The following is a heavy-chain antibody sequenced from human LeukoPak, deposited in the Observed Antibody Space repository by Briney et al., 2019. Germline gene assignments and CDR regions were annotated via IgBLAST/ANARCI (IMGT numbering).Heavy chain of an antibody. V-gene: IGHV4-59*11. Sequence: SETLSLTCTVSGGSISSHYWSWIRQPPGKGLEWIGYIYYSGTTNYNPSLKSRVTMSVDTSKNQFSLKLSSVTAADTAVYYCAREVRRGGYYFDYWGQGTLVTVSS. CDR2: IYYSGTT. CDR1: GGSISSHY. J-gene: IGHJ4*02. D-gene: IGHD3-10*01. CDR3: AREVRRGGYYFDY.